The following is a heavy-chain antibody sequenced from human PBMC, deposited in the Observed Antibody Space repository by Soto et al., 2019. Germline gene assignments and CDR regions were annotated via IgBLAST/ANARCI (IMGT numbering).Heavy chain of an antibody. CDR3: ARGETYLGV. CDR2: IIPIFSSR. D-gene: IGHD3-16*01. Sequence: QVQLVQSGAEVKKPGSSVKVSCKTSRDTFNKYAFNWVRQAPGQGLEWMGWIIPIFSSRNYAEKFQGRVTITADDSTSTAYMERRSLRFEYTAVYYCARGETYLGVWGQGTTVTVSS. CDR1: RDTFNKYA. V-gene: IGHV1-69*01. J-gene: IGHJ6*02.